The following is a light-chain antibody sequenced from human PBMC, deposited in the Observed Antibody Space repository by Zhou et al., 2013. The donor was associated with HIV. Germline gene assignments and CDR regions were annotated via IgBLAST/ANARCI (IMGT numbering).Light chain of an antibody. V-gene: IGKV3-20*01. CDR3: QQYSSSPFN. CDR2: GAS. J-gene: IGKJ4*01. CDR1: QSVSSSS. Sequence: EIVLTQSPGTLSLSPGERATLSCRASQSVSSSSLAWYQQKPGQAPRLLIFGASTRATGIPDRFSGSESGTDFTLTISRLEPEDFAMYYCQQYSSSPFNFGGGTQV.